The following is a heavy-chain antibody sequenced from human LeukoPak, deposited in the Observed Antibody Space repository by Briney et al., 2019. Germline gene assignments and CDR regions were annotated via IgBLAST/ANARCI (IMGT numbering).Heavy chain of an antibody. CDR1: GGSIRNSPYH. J-gene: IGHJ5*02. D-gene: IGHD3-3*01. CDR2: IYYSGTT. CDR3: AIQGYDLIFKWFDP. Sequence: SETLSLTCSASGGSIRNSPYHWAWIRQFPEMGLEWIGSIYYSGTTYYNPSLKSRVTMSVDTSKNQFSLKLNSVTAADTAAYYCAIQGYDLIFKWFDPWGQGTLVTVSS. V-gene: IGHV4-39*01.